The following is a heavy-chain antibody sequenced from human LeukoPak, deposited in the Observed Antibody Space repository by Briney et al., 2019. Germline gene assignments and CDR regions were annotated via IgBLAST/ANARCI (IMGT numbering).Heavy chain of an antibody. CDR1: GSSISNYY. Sequence: SSETLSLTCIVSGSSISNYYWSWIRQPAGKGLEWIGRIYSSGSTNYNPSLKSRVTMSLDTSKNQFSLKLSSVTAADTAVYYCARAAHSGSLAPFDYWGQGTLVTVSS. V-gene: IGHV4-4*07. D-gene: IGHD1-26*01. CDR2: IYSSGST. CDR3: ARAAHSGSLAPFDY. J-gene: IGHJ4*02.